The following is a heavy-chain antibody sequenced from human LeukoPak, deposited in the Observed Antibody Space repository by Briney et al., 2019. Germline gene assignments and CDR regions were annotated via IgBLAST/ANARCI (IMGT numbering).Heavy chain of an antibody. CDR2: IYYSGST. CDR3: ASGVVPAAIDY. Sequence: SETLSLTCTVSGGSISSSSYYWGWIRQPPGKGLEWIGSIYYSGSTYYNPSLKSRVTISVDTSKNQFSLKLSSVTAADTAVYYCASGVVPAAIDYWGQGTLVTVSS. CDR1: GGSISSSSYY. J-gene: IGHJ4*02. D-gene: IGHD2-2*01. V-gene: IGHV4-39*01.